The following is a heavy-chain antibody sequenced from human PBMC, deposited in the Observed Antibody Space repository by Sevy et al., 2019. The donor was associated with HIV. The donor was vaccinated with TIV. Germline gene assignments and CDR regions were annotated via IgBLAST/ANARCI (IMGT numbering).Heavy chain of an antibody. CDR3: ARDAGSGWQKYFQQ. D-gene: IGHD6-19*01. CDR2: ISDTSGYI. V-gene: IGHV3-21*06. CDR1: AVSLNTYS. Sequence: GGSLRLSCAASAVSLNTYSMNWVRQAPGKGLEWVSSISDTSGYIFYADSVKGRFTISRDNARNSLYLQMNSLRAEDTAVYYCARDAGSGWQKYFQQWGQGTLVTVSS. J-gene: IGHJ1*01.